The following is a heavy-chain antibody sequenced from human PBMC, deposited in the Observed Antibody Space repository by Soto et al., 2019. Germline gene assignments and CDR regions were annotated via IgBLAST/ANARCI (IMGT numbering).Heavy chain of an antibody. J-gene: IGHJ4*02. D-gene: IGHD3-9*01. CDR1: GGTFSSYA. Sequence: SVKVSCKASGGTFSSYAISWVRQAPGQGLEWMGGIIPIFGTANYAQKFQGRVTITADKSTSTAYMELSSLRSEDTAVYYCARASAHYDILAGLNYWGQGTLVTVSS. V-gene: IGHV1-69*06. CDR2: IIPIFGTA. CDR3: ARASAHYDILAGLNY.